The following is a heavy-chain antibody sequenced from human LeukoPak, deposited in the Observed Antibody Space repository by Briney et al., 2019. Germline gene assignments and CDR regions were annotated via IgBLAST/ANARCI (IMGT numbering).Heavy chain of an antibody. J-gene: IGHJ4*02. Sequence: GGSLRLSCSASGFTLSSYAMHWVRQAPGKGLEYVSVISSNGGSTNYADSVKGRFTISRDNSKNTPYLQMSSLRAEDTAVYYCVKDRHFYYGSGSLLEYWGQGTLVTVSS. CDR1: GFTLSSYA. CDR3: VKDRHFYYGSGSLLEY. CDR2: ISSNGGST. D-gene: IGHD3-10*01. V-gene: IGHV3-64D*06.